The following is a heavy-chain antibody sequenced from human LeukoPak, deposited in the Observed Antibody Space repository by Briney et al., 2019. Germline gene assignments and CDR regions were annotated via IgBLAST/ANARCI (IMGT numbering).Heavy chain of an antibody. CDR2: IKQDGSEK. Sequence: PGGSLRLSCAASGFTFSSYWMSWVRQAPGKGLEWVANIKQDGSEKYYVDSVKGRFTISRDNAKNSLYLQMNSLRAEDTGVYYCARVYGDAIYYYYYMDVWGKGTTVTVSS. J-gene: IGHJ6*03. D-gene: IGHD4-17*01. V-gene: IGHV3-7*01. CDR1: GFTFSSYW. CDR3: ARVYGDAIYYYYYMDV.